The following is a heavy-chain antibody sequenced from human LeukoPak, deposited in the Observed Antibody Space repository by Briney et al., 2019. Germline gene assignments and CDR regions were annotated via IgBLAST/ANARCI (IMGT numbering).Heavy chain of an antibody. D-gene: IGHD2-2*01. J-gene: IGHJ6*02. CDR3: ARDWEDIVVVPAAIDGMDV. Sequence: GSLRLSCAASGFTFSSYEMNWVRQAPGKGLEWVSYISSSGSTIYYADSVKGRFTISRDNAKNTLYLQMNSLRAEDTAVYYCARDWEDIVVVPAAIDGMDVWGQGTTVTVSS. CDR1: GFTFSSYE. V-gene: IGHV3-48*03. CDR2: ISSSGSTI.